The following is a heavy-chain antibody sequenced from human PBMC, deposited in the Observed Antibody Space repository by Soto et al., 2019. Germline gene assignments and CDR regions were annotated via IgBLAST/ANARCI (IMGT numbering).Heavy chain of an antibody. J-gene: IGHJ4*02. Sequence: EVQLLESGGGLVQPGGSLRLSCAASGFTFSSYAMSWVRQAPGKGLEWVSAISGSGGSTYYADSVKGRFTISRDNSKNTLYLQMNSLRAEDTAVYYCAKDNSVLLWFAELSYFDYWGQGTLVTVSS. CDR2: ISGSGGST. D-gene: IGHD3-10*01. CDR3: AKDNSVLLWFAELSYFDY. V-gene: IGHV3-23*01. CDR1: GFTFSSYA.